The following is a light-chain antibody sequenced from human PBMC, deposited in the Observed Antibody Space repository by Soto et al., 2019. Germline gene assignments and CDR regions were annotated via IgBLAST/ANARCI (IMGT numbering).Light chain of an antibody. CDR2: WAS. CDR3: QQYSATPRT. CDR1: QSVVDSSNNKNY. J-gene: IGKJ1*01. Sequence: DIVLTQSPDSLAVSLGERATINCKSSQSVVDSSNNKNYLAWHQQKPGQPPKVVIYWASTRGSGVPDRFSGSGSGTDFNLTISSLQAEDVAVYYCQQYSATPRTFGEGTKVEIK. V-gene: IGKV4-1*01.